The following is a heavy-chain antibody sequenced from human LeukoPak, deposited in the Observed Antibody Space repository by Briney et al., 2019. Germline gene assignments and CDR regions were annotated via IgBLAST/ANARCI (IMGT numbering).Heavy chain of an antibody. V-gene: IGHV1-2*02. J-gene: IGHJ5*02. D-gene: IGHD6-13*01. CDR2: INPNSGGT. Sequence: GSVEVSCKASGYTFTGYYMHWVRQAPGQGLEWMGWINPNSGGTNYAQKFQGRVTMTRDTSISTAYMELSRLRSDDTAVYYCARDRAAAGTSWFDPWGQGTLATVSS. CDR3: ARDRAAAGTSWFDP. CDR1: GYTFTGYY.